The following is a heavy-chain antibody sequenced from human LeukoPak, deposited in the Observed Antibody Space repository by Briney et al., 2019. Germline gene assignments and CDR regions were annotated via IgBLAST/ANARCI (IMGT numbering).Heavy chain of an antibody. CDR2: IYHSGST. CDR1: GYSISGGYY. CDR3: ARALDYYGSGSPYYFDY. Sequence: SETLSLTCTVSGYSISGGYYWGWIRQPPGKGLEWIGSIYHSGSTYYNPSLKSRVTISVDTSKNQFSLKLSSVTAADTAVYYCARALDYYGSGSPYYFDYWGQGTLVTVSS. V-gene: IGHV4-38-2*02. J-gene: IGHJ4*02. D-gene: IGHD3-10*01.